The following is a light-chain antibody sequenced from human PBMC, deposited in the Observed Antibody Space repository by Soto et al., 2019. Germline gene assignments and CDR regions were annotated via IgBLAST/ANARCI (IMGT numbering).Light chain of an antibody. CDR2: GAS. J-gene: IGKJ3*01. CDR1: QSLNRN. V-gene: IGKV3D-15*01. CDR3: QHYNDWPPAFT. Sequence: ILMTQSPATLSVSPGERATLSCRASQSLNRNLAWYQQKPGQAPRLIIYGASTRASGIPARFSGSGSGTEFTLAISSLQSEDLALYYCQHYNDWPPAFTFGPRTKVDL.